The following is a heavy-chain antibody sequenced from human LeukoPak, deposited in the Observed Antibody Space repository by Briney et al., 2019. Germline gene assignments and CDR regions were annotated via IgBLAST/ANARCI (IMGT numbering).Heavy chain of an antibody. CDR1: GFTFSNYA. CDR2: ISGSGDAT. J-gene: IGHJ4*02. V-gene: IGHV3-23*01. Sequence: GGSLRLSCAASGFTFSNYAMSWVRQAPGKGLEWVSGISGSGDATWYADSVKGRFTISRDNSKNTVNLQMNSLRPEDTAVYYCAKCSGGSCYASGAFDYWGQGTLVTVSS. D-gene: IGHD2-15*01. CDR3: AKCSGGSCYASGAFDY.